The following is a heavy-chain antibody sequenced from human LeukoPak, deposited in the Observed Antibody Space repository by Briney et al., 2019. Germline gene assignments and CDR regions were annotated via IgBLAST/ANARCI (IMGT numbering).Heavy chain of an antibody. D-gene: IGHD1-26*01. CDR1: GGSFSGYY. CDR2: INHSGST. CDR3: ARGQSGSYFY. Sequence: SETLSLTCAVYGGSFSGYYWSWIRQPPGKGLEWIGEINHSGSTNYSPSLKSRVTISVDTSKNRFSLKLSSVTAADTAVYYCARGQSGSYFYWGQGTLVTVSS. J-gene: IGHJ4*02. V-gene: IGHV4-34*01.